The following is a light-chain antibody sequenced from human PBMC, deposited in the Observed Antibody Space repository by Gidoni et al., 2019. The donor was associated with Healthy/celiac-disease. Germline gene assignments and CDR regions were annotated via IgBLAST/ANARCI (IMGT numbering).Light chain of an antibody. J-gene: IGKJ2*01. CDR3: QQYGSSLPYT. CDR1: QSVGSSY. V-gene: IGKV3-20*01. Sequence: EIVLTQSPGTLSLSPGERATLSCRASQSVGSSYLAWYQQKPGQAPRLLIYGASSRATGIPERFSGSGSGTDFTLTISRLGPEDFAVYYCQQYGSSLPYTFGQGTKLE. CDR2: GAS.